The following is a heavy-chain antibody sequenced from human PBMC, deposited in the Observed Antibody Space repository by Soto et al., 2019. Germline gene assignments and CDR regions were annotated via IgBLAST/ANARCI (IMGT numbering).Heavy chain of an antibody. CDR2: LSGSGGTT. CDR1: GFTFDSYA. J-gene: IGHJ4*02. CDR3: ASARYYYGSGSYGPPSHFDY. Sequence: GGSLRLSCAASGFTFDSYAMSWVRQAPGKGLEWVSALSGSGGTTYYADSVKGRFTISRDNSKNTLYLQMSSLRSDDTAVYYCASARYYYGSGSYGPPSHFDYWGQGTLVTVSS. D-gene: IGHD3-10*01. V-gene: IGHV3-23*01.